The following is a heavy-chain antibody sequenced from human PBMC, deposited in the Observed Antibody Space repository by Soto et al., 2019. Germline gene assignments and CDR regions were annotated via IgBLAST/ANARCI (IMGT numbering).Heavy chain of an antibody. J-gene: IGHJ6*02. CDR3: ARRDNWNSYGMDV. V-gene: IGHV5-51*01. D-gene: IGHD1-20*01. CDR1: ECSFISYG. CDR2: IYPGDSDT. Sequence: WVPKRISCKGAECSFISYGIGRVRQMPGKGLEWMGIIYPGDSDTRYSPSFQGQVTISADKSISTAYLQWSSLKASDTAMYYCARRDNWNSYGMDVWGQGTTVTVSS.